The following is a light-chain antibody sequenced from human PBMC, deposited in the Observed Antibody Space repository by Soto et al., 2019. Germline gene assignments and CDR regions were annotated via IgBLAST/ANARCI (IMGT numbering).Light chain of an antibody. CDR1: QSVGSY. Sequence: QTKATLSLSPGERATLSCRASQSVGSYLAWYQQKPGQAPRLLIYDASNRATGIPARFSGSGSGTDFTLTISSLEPEDFAVYYCQQRSNWPTITFGQGTRLEIK. CDR2: DAS. V-gene: IGKV3-11*01. CDR3: QQRSNWPTIT. J-gene: IGKJ5*01.